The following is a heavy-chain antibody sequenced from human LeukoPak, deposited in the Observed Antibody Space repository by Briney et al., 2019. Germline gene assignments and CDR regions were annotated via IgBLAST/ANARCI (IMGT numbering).Heavy chain of an antibody. CDR1: GFTFSNSA. Sequence: APVNVSCKASGFTFSNSAIQWVRQARGQRLEWIGWIIVGSGRTHYSQNLQERLTITRDMSTNTAYMELSSLRSEDTAVYYCAAELYSGTYGRCCSFAFWGQGTPVTVSS. D-gene: IGHD1-26*01. J-gene: IGHJ4*02. V-gene: IGHV1-58*02. CDR2: IIVGSGRT. CDR3: AAELYSGTYGRCCSFAF.